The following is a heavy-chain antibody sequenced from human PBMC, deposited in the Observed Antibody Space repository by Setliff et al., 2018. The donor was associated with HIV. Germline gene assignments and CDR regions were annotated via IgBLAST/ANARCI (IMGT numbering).Heavy chain of an antibody. D-gene: IGHD3-3*01. Sequence: GESLKISCKGSGYSFSTYWIGWVRQMPGKGLEWMGIIYPGDSGTTYSPSFQGQVTISADKSISTAYLQWSSLKASDTAMYYCARHTRQLEFLEWLSPHYYHYYYMDVWGQGTTVTVS. V-gene: IGHV5-51*01. CDR1: GYSFSTYW. CDR2: IYPGDSGT. CDR3: ARHTRQLEFLEWLSPHYYHYYYMDV. J-gene: IGHJ6*03.